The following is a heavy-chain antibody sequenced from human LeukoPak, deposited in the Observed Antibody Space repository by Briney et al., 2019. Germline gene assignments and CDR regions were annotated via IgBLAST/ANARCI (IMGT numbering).Heavy chain of an antibody. D-gene: IGHD2-21*01. Sequence: PGGSLRLSCAASGFTFSTYSMNWVHQASGKGLEWVSSISTSGTYIYYADSLKGRFTISRDSAKNSLYLQMHSLRAEDTAVYYCARDLADYSDYWGQGTLVTVSS. J-gene: IGHJ4*02. CDR2: ISTSGTYI. CDR3: ARDLADYSDY. V-gene: IGHV3-21*01. CDR1: GFTFSTYS.